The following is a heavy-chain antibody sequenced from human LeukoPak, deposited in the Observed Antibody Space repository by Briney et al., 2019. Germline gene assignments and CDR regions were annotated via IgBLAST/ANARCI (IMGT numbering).Heavy chain of an antibody. V-gene: IGHV4-31*03. CDR3: ARQSYYYGSFDP. CDR2: IYYSGST. D-gene: IGHD3-10*01. Sequence: SETLSLTCTVSGGSISSGGYYWIWIRQHPGKGLEWIGYIYYSGSTYYNPSLKSRVTISVDTSKNQFSLKLSSVTAADTAVYYCARQSYYYGSFDPWGQGTLVTVSS. J-gene: IGHJ5*02. CDR1: GGSISSGGYY.